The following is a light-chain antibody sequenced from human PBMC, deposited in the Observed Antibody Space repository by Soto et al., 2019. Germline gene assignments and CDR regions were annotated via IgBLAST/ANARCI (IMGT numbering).Light chain of an antibody. CDR1: QAISTH. Sequence: VIWMTQSPSLLSASTGDRVTISCRMSQAISTHLAWYQQKPGKAPELLIYAASTLQSGVPSRFSGSGSGTDFTLTISCLQSEDCATYYWQQYYSFPRTFGQGTKVEVK. J-gene: IGKJ1*01. V-gene: IGKV1D-8*01. CDR2: AAS. CDR3: QQYYSFPRT.